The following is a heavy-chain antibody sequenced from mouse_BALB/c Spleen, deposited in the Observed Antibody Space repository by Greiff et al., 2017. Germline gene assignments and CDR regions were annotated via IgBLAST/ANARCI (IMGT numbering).Heavy chain of an antibody. CDR1: GFTFSSFG. CDR3: ASSATSGFAY. V-gene: IGHV5-17*02. CDR2: ISSGSSTI. D-gene: IGHD1-2*01. Sequence: EVQVVESGGGLVQPGGSRKLSCAASGFTFSSFGMHWVRQAPEKGLEWVAYISSGSSTIYYADTVKGRFTISRDNPKNTLFLQMTSLRSEDTAMYYCASSATSGFAYWGQGTLVTVSA. J-gene: IGHJ3*01.